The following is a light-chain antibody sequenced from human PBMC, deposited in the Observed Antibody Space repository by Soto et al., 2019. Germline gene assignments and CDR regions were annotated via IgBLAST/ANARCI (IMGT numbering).Light chain of an antibody. V-gene: IGKV1-5*03. CDR2: KAS. J-gene: IGKJ1*01. CDR1: QSISAW. Sequence: DIQIPQPPPPRPAPEGDRVTTTGGPNQSISAWLAWYQRRPGKAPRLLISKASSLESGVPSRFSGGGFGTEFTLTISSLQPDDFATYYCQQYYSRVTFGQGTTVEIK. CDR3: QQYYSRVT.